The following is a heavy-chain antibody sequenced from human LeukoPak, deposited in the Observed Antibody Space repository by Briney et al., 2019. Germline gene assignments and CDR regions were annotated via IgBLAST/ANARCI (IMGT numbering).Heavy chain of an antibody. CDR1: RFTFSSYS. Sequence: GGSLRLSCAASRFTFSSYSMNWGRQAPGKGLEWVSSISSSSSYIYYADSVKGRFTISRDNAKNSLYLQMNTLRAEDTAVYYCARDRTTVTTFDYWGQGTLVTVSS. D-gene: IGHD4-17*01. CDR2: ISSSSSYI. V-gene: IGHV3-21*01. CDR3: ARDRTTVTTFDY. J-gene: IGHJ4*02.